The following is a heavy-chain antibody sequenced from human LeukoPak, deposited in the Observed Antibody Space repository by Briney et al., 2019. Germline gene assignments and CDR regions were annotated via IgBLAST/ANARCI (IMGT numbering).Heavy chain of an antibody. CDR3: ARRNLGIVVVPAATERAHNWFDP. Sequence: KTSETLSLTCAVYGGSFSGYYWSWIRQPPGKGLEWIGEINHSGSTNYNPSLKSRVTISVDTSKNQFSLKLSSVTAADTAVYYCARRNLGIVVVPAATERAHNWFDPWGQGTLVTVSS. CDR1: GGSFSGYY. D-gene: IGHD2-2*01. J-gene: IGHJ5*02. CDR2: INHSGST. V-gene: IGHV4-34*01.